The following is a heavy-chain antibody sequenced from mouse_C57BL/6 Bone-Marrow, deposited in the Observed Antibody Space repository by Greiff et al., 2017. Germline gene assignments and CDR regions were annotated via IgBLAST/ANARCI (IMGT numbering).Heavy chain of an antibody. D-gene: IGHD2-3*01. CDR2: ISDGGSYT. Sequence: EVQLVESGGGLVKPGGSLKLSCAASGFTFSSYAMSWVRQTPEKRLEWVATISDGGSYTYYPDNVKGRFTIYRDNAKNNLYLQMSHLKSEDTAMYYCARNDGYFDYWGQGTTLTVSS. J-gene: IGHJ2*01. CDR1: GFTFSSYA. V-gene: IGHV5-4*01. CDR3: ARNDGYFDY.